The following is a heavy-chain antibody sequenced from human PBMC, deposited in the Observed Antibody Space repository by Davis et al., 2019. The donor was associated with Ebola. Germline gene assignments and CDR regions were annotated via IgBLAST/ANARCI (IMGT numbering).Heavy chain of an antibody. J-gene: IGHJ4*02. D-gene: IGHD2-2*02. V-gene: IGHV3-7*03. CDR2: IKQDGTET. CDR1: GFTFSYYW. CDR3: AKASWGPAARPLLDS. Sequence: GESLKISCAASGFTFSYYWMTWVRQAPGKGLEWVANIKQDGTETHYVDSVKGRFTISRDNAKNSLYLQMNSLRVEDTARYYCAKASWGPAARPLLDSWGQGTLVTVSS.